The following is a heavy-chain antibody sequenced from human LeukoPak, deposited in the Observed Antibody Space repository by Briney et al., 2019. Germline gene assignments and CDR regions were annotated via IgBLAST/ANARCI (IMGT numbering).Heavy chain of an antibody. D-gene: IGHD6-13*01. CDR1: GFTFSNYG. CDR2: ISYDGSNK. V-gene: IGHV3-30*18. J-gene: IGHJ6*02. Sequence: GGALRLSCAASGFTFSNYGIHWVREAPGRGLEWVAVISYDGSNKYYAESVKGRFTISRDNSKNTLYLQMSSLRGDDTGMYFCAKDSSSSNYYYGLDVWGQGTTVTVSS. CDR3: AKDSSSSNYYYGLDV.